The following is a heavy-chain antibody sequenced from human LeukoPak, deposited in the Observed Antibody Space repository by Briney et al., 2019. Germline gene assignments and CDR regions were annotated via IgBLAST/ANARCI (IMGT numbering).Heavy chain of an antibody. Sequence: GGSLRLSCTASGFTFGDYAMGWVRQAPGKGLEWVGFIRSKAYGGTTEYAASVKGRFTISRDDSKSIAYLQMNSLKTEDTAVYYCTPHIVVVPAAGTFDYWGQGTLVTVSS. V-gene: IGHV3-49*04. D-gene: IGHD2-2*01. CDR1: GFTFGDYA. CDR2: IRSKAYGGTT. CDR3: TPHIVVVPAAGTFDY. J-gene: IGHJ4*02.